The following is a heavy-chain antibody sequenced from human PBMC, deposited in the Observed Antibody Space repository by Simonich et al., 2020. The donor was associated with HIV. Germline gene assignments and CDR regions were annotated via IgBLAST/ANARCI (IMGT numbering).Heavy chain of an antibody. Sequence: EVQLVQSGAEVKKPGATVKISCRVFGYTFTDYYIHWVQQVPGKGLEWIGLVDPEQDETIDAEKFQGRLTITADTSPDIAYMELSSLRSEDTAVYYCATVGLRDDYNYYWGQGTLITVSS. J-gene: IGHJ4*02. D-gene: IGHD4-4*01. CDR1: GYTFTDYY. CDR2: VDPEQDET. CDR3: ATVGLRDDYNYY. V-gene: IGHV1-69-2*01.